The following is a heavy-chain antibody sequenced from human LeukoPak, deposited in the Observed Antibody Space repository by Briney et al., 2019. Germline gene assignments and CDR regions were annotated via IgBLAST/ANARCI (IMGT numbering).Heavy chain of an antibody. J-gene: IGHJ6*03. CDR3: ARVAAAFYYYYYMDV. D-gene: IGHD6-13*01. V-gene: IGHV3-21*01. Sequence: PGGSLRLSCAASGFTFSSYSMNWVRQAPGKGLEWVSSISSSSRYRYYADSVKGRFPISRDNTKNSLYLQMNSPRAEDTAVYYCARVAAAFYYYYYMDVWGKGTTVTVSS. CDR2: ISSSSRYR. CDR1: GFTFSSYS.